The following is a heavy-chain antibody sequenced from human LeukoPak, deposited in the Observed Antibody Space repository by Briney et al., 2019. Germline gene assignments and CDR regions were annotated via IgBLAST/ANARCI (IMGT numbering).Heavy chain of an antibody. J-gene: IGHJ4*02. CDR3: ARDGLPVALDK. Sequence: GGSLRLSCAASGFTFNRHWMTWVRQAPGKGLEWIANVNPDMSEKNYVESVKGRFTISRDKVKNSLYLQMNSLRGDDTAVYYCARDGLPVALDKWGQGTLVNVSS. CDR1: GFTFNRHW. D-gene: IGHD2-2*01. V-gene: IGHV3-7*01. CDR2: VNPDMSEK.